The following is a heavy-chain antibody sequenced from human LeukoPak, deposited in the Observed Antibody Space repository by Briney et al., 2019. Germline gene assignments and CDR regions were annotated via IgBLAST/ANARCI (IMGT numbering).Heavy chain of an antibody. J-gene: IGHJ6*03. D-gene: IGHD4-23*01. CDR2: ISGSGGST. CDR1: GFTFSSYA. CDR3: ARTTVATFYYYYYYMDV. Sequence: GGSLRLSCAASGFTFSSYAMSWVRQAPGKGLEWVSAISGSGGSTYYADSVKGRFTISRDNSKNTLYPQMNSLRAEDTAVYYCARTTVATFYYYYYYMDVWGKGTTVTISS. V-gene: IGHV3-23*01.